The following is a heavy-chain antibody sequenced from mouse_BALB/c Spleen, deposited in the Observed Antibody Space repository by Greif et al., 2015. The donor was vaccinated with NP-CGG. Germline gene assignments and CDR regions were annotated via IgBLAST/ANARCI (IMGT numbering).Heavy chain of an antibody. J-gene: IGHJ4*01. Sequence: EVKLMESGPELVKPGASVKISCKASGYSFTGYFMNWVKQSHGKSLEWIGRINPYNGDTFYNQKFKGKATLTVDKSSSTAHMELLSLTSEDSAVYYCGRSEYGFYYYAMDYWGQGTSVTVSS. CDR2: INPYNGDT. CDR1: GYSFTGYF. D-gene: IGHD2-10*02. V-gene: IGHV1-37*01. CDR3: GRSEYGFYYYAMDY.